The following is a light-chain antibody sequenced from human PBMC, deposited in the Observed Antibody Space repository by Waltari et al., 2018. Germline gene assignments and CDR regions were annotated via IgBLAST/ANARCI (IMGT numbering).Light chain of an antibody. V-gene: IGKV3-20*01. CDR1: QSVSSSY. Sequence: EIVLTQSPGTLSLSPGERATLSCRASQSVSSSYLAWYQQKPGQAPRLLIYGASNRATGIPDRFSGSGSGTDFTLTISRLEPADFAMYYCQQYGSSPRTFGGGTKVEIK. J-gene: IGKJ4*01. CDR3: QQYGSSPRT. CDR2: GAS.